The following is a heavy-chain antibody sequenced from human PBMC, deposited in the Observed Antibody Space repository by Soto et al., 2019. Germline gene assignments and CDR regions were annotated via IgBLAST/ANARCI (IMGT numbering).Heavy chain of an antibody. Sequence: ASVKVSCKASGYTFTSYYMHWVRQAPGQGLEWMGIINPSGGSTSYAQKFQGRVTMTRDTPTSTVYMELSSLRSEDTAVYYCAREGPGAVAGSDAFDIWGQGTMVTVSS. CDR1: GYTFTSYY. V-gene: IGHV1-46*01. CDR3: AREGPGAVAGSDAFDI. J-gene: IGHJ3*02. CDR2: INPSGGST. D-gene: IGHD6-19*01.